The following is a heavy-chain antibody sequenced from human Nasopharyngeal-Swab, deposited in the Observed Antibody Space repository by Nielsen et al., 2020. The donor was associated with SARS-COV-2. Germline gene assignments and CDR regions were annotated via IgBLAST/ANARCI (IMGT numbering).Heavy chain of an antibody. J-gene: IGHJ5*02. D-gene: IGHD3-22*01. Sequence: WVRQAPGQGLEWMGIINPSGGSTGYAQKFQGRVTMTRDTSTSTVYMELSSLRSEDTAVYYCARDLDSSGYYPNWFDPWGQGTLVTVSS. CDR2: INPSGGST. V-gene: IGHV1-46*01. CDR3: ARDLDSSGYYPNWFDP.